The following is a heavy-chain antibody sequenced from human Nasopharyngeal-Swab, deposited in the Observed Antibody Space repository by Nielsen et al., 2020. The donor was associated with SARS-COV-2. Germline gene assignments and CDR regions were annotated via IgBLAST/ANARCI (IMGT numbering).Heavy chain of an antibody. CDR2: VYYSGST. D-gene: IGHD1-26*01. CDR3: ARGYGSFPYYFDH. V-gene: IGHV4-34*01. CDR1: GFAFSRHG. J-gene: IGHJ4*02. Sequence: ESLKISCAASGFAFSRHGMNWIRQPPGKGLEWIGTVYYSGSTYYNPSLKSRVTISVDTSKNQFSLKLNSVTATDTAVYYCARGYGSFPYYFDHWGQGTLVTVSS.